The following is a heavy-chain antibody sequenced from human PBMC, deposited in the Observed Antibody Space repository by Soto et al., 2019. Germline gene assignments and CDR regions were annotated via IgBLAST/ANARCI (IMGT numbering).Heavy chain of an antibody. J-gene: IGHJ6*02. CDR1: GYSFTTYW. Sequence: GESLKISFKSYGYSFTTYWMALVRQMPGKGLEWMGSIHPGESDTRYSPSYQGQVTISADRSITTAYLQWSSLKASDTAMYYCERHEANYYNFYGMDVWGQGTTVTVSS. CDR3: ERHEANYYNFYGMDV. V-gene: IGHV5-51*01. CDR2: IHPGESDT.